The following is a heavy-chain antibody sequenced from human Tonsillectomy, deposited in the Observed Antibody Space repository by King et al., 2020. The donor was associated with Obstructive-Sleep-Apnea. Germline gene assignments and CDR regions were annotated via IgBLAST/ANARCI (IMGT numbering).Heavy chain of an antibody. CDR3: ARDDSYGAYYYGMDV. D-gene: IGHD5-18*01. V-gene: IGHV3-7*01. CDR2: IKQDGGEK. J-gene: IGHJ6*02. Sequence: VQLVESGGGLVQPGGSLRLSCAASGFTFSRYWMSWVRQAPGKGLEWVANIKQDGGEKYFVDSVMGRFTISRDNAKNSLYLQMNSLRAEDTAVYYCARDDSYGAYYYGMDVWGQGTTVTVSS. CDR1: GFTFSRYW.